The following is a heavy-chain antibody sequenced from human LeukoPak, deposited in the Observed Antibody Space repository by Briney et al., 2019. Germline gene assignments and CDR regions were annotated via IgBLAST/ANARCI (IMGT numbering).Heavy chain of an antibody. CDR2: IKQDGSEK. CDR1: GFTFSIYW. CDR3: ARARGSGSYYKIYYYYMDV. Sequence: GGSLRLFCAASGFTFSIYWMSWVSQAPGKGLEWVANIKQDGSEKYYVDSAKGRFTISRDNAKNSLYLQMNSLRAEDTAVYYCARARGSGSYYKIYYYYMDVWGKGTTVTVSS. D-gene: IGHD3-10*01. V-gene: IGHV3-7*01. J-gene: IGHJ6*03.